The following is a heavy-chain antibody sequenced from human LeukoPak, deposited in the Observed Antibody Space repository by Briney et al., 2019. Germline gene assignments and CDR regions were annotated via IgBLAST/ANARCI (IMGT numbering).Heavy chain of an antibody. CDR3: ARDPSWEILSYFDY. CDR1: GFTFRNDY. D-gene: IGHD1-26*01. CDR2: ISASSDTI. V-gene: IGHV3-11*04. Sequence: RGSLRLSCAASGFTFRNDYMTWIRQAPGKGLEWVSYISASSDTIYYGDSVRGRFTISRDNAKNSLYLDMNTLKAEDTAVYYCARDPSWEILSYFDYWGQGTLVTVSS. J-gene: IGHJ4*02.